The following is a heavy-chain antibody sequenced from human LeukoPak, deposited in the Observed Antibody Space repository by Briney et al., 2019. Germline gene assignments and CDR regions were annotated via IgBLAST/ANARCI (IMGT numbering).Heavy chain of an antibody. D-gene: IGHD1-26*01. CDR3: ARDNGGSHRVLDY. CDR2: ISYDGSNK. Sequence: PGGSLRLSCAASGFTFSSYAMHWVRQAPGKGLEWVAVISYDGSNKYYADSVKGRFTISRDNSKNTLYLQMNSLRAEDTAVYYCARDNGGSHRVLDYWGQGTLVTVSS. CDR1: GFTFSSYA. V-gene: IGHV3-30-3*01. J-gene: IGHJ4*02.